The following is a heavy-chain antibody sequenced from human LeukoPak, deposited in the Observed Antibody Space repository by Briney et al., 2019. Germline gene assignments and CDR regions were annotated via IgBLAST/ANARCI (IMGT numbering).Heavy chain of an antibody. J-gene: IGHJ5*02. CDR2: ITGSGGNR. CDR3: AKDDNYIRFLS. V-gene: IGHV3-23*01. CDR1: GFTFSSYA. D-gene: IGHD3-16*01. Sequence: PGGSLRLSCAASGFTFSSYAIHWVRQAPGKGLEWVSGITGSGGNRYYADSVKGRFTISRDNSKNTLYLQMNSLRAEDTAVYYCAKDDNYIRFLSWGQGTLVTVSS.